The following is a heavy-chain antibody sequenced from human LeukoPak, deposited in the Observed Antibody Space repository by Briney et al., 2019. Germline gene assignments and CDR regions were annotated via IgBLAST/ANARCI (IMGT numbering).Heavy chain of an antibody. V-gene: IGHV4-59*01. CDR2: IYYSGST. Sequence: SETLSLTCTVSGGSISSYYWSWIRQPPGKGLEWIRYIYYSGSTNYNPSLKSRVTISVDTSKNQFSLKLSSVTAADTAVYYCAREIFSSSWAPGGAFDIWGQGTMVTVSS. CDR1: GGSISSYY. CDR3: AREIFSSSWAPGGAFDI. D-gene: IGHD6-13*01. J-gene: IGHJ3*02.